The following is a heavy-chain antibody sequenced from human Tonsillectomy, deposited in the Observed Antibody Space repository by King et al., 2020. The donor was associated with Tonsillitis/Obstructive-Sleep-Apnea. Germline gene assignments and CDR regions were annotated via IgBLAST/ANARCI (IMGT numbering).Heavy chain of an antibody. CDR2: INPNSGGT. CDR1: GYTFIGYY. Sequence: VQLVESGAEVKKPGASVKVSCKASGYTFIGYYMYWVRQAPGQGLEYMGWINPNSGGTNYAQKFQGRVTMTRDTSVSTVYMELSRLGFDDTAVYYCAREKVVVAATNYWFDPWGQGTLVTVSS. CDR3: AREKVVVAATNYWFDP. V-gene: IGHV1-2*02. D-gene: IGHD2-15*01. J-gene: IGHJ5*02.